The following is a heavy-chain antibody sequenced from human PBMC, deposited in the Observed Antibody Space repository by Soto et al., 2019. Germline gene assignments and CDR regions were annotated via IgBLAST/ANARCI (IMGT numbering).Heavy chain of an antibody. D-gene: IGHD2-15*01. Sequence: SETLSLSCTVSGGSISSYYWSWIRQPAGKGLEWIGRIYTSGNTNYNPSLKSRVTMSVDTSKNQFSLKLSSVTAADTAVYYCAREEVGYCSGGRCYYYVMDVWGQGTTVTVSS. J-gene: IGHJ6*02. CDR3: AREEVGYCSGGRCYYYVMDV. CDR1: GGSISSYY. V-gene: IGHV4-4*07. CDR2: IYTSGNT.